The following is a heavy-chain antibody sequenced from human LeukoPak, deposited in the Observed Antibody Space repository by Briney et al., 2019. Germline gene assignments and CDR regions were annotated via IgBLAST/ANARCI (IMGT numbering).Heavy chain of an antibody. CDR3: AKGDLSTDY. Sequence: PGGSLRLSCAASGFTFSSYGMHWVRQAPGKGLEWVAVISYDGSNKYYADSVKGRFTISRDNSKNTLYLQMNSLRAEDTAVYYCAKGDLSTDYWGQGTLVTVSS. V-gene: IGHV3-30*18. J-gene: IGHJ4*02. CDR2: ISYDGSNK. D-gene: IGHD2-2*01. CDR1: GFTFSSYG.